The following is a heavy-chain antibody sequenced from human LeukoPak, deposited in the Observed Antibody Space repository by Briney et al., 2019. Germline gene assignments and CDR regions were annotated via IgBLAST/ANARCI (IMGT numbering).Heavy chain of an antibody. CDR1: GFSFSSYG. J-gene: IGHJ4*02. D-gene: IGHD3-16*01. Sequence: GGSLRLSCAASGFSFSSYGTHWVRQAPGKGLEWVTVISYDGSNKYYADSVKGRFTISRDNSKNTLYLQMNSLRAGDTAVYYCAKDLGESGGADYWGQGTLVTVSS. CDR3: AKDLGESGGADY. CDR2: ISYDGSNK. V-gene: IGHV3-30*18.